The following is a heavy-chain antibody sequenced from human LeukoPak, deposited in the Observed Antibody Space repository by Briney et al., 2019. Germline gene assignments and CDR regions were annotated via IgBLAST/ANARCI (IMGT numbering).Heavy chain of an antibody. Sequence: GASVKVSCKASGYTFTGYYMHWVRQAPGQGLEWMGWINPNSGGTNYAQKFQGRVTMTRDTSISTAYMELSRLRSDDTAVYYCATDYYDILTGYYNRNWFDPWGQGTLVTVSS. CDR1: GYTFTGYY. CDR2: INPNSGGT. D-gene: IGHD3-9*01. J-gene: IGHJ5*02. V-gene: IGHV1-2*02. CDR3: ATDYYDILTGYYNRNWFDP.